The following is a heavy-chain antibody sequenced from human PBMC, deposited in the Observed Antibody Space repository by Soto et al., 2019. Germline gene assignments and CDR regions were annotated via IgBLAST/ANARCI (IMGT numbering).Heavy chain of an antibody. D-gene: IGHD3-22*01. J-gene: IGHJ4*02. Sequence: QVHLVQSGAEVKKPGASVKVSCKASGYIFSTYTMHWVRQAPGQRLEWMGWINAANGNTKYSQNFQGRVTISRDTSASTAYLELSSLRPEDTAVYYCARVSFETSGYADYWGQGTLVTVSS. CDR1: GYIFSTYT. CDR2: INAANGNT. CDR3: ARVSFETSGYADY. V-gene: IGHV1-3*01.